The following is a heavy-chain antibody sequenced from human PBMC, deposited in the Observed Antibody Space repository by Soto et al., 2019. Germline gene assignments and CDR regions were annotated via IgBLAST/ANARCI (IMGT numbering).Heavy chain of an antibody. CDR2: ISAYNGNT. D-gene: IGHD3-3*01. V-gene: IGHV1-18*01. CDR3: ARDWSLRFLEWLSPPPGVDYYMDV. J-gene: IGHJ6*03. CDR1: GYTFTSYG. Sequence: ASLKVSCKASGYTFTSYGISWVRQAPGQGREGMGWISAYNGNTNYAQKLQGRGTRTTDTSTSTAHMELRSLRSDDTAVYYCARDWSLRFLEWLSPPPGVDYYMDVWGKGTTVTVSS.